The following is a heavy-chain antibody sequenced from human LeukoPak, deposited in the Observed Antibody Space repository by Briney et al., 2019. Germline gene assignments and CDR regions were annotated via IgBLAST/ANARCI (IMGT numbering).Heavy chain of an antibody. V-gene: IGHV4-34*01. CDR3: ARGGFYCGDDCYVDY. J-gene: IGHJ4*02. CDR2: INRSGST. Sequence: TSETLSLTCAVYGGSLSYYYWSWMRQCPEKGLEWIGEINRSGSTNYNPSLKSRVSISVDTSKNQFSLKLSSVTAADTAIYYCARGGFYCGDDCYVDYWGQGALVTVSS. CDR1: GGSLSYYY. D-gene: IGHD2-21*02.